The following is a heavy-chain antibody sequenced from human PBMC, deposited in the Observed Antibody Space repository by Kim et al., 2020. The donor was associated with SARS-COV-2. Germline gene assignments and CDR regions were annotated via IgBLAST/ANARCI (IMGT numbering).Heavy chain of an antibody. J-gene: IGHJ3*02. Sequence: GGSLRLSCAASGFTFSTFGFHWVRQAPGKGLEWVAVISYDGSNKYHGDSVKGRFTISRDNSKNTLYLQMNSLATEDTAVYYCARRRGTATTPVSAFDMWGQGTMVTVSS. CDR1: GFTFSTFG. V-gene: IGHV3-33*05. D-gene: IGHD4-17*01. CDR2: ISYDGSNK. CDR3: ARRRGTATTPVSAFDM.